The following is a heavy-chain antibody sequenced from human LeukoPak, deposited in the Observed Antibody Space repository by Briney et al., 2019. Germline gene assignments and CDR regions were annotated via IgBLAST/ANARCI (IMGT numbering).Heavy chain of an antibody. CDR2: ISWNSGSI. CDR1: GFTFDDYA. V-gene: IGHV3-9*01. J-gene: IGHJ4*02. CDR3: AKARYSSSWYYFDN. D-gene: IGHD6-13*01. Sequence: PGRSLRLSCAASGFTFDDYAMHWVRQAPGKGLEWVSGISWNSGSIGYADSVKGRFTISRDNAKNSLYLQMNSLRAEDTALYYCAKARYSSSWYYFDNWGQGTLVTVSS.